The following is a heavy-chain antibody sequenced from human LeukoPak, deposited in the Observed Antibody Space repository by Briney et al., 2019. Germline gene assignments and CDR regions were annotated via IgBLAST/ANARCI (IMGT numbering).Heavy chain of an antibody. J-gene: IGHJ6*03. D-gene: IGHD6-13*01. V-gene: IGHV4-61*10. Sequence: PSQTLSLTCTVSGGSISSGSYYWGWLRQPAGQGREWVGYSYYSGSTNYNPYHKSRVTISVDTSKNQFSLKLSSVTAADTAVYYCARDSLNWGIAAAGTKDYYYYYMDVWGKGTTVTVSS. CDR1: GGSISSGSYY. CDR2: SYYSGST. CDR3: ARDSLNWGIAAAGTKDYYYYYMDV.